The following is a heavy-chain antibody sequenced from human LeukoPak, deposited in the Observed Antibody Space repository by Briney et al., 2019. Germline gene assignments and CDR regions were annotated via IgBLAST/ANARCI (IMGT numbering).Heavy chain of an antibody. J-gene: IGHJ3*02. CDR1: GGSISSSTYY. CDR2: IYYSGST. Sequence: PSETLSLTCTVSGGSISSSTYYWGWIRQPPGKGLEWIGSIYYSGSTYYNPSLKSRVTISVDKSKNQFSLKLSSVTAADTAVYYCARGPLFMTRGVDAFDIWGQGTMVTVSS. D-gene: IGHD3-16*01. V-gene: IGHV4-39*07. CDR3: ARGPLFMTRGVDAFDI.